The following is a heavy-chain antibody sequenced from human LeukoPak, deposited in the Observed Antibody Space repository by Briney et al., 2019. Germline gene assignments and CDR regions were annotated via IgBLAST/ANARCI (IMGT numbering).Heavy chain of an antibody. CDR2: ITASGTAM. V-gene: IGHV3-23*01. CDR1: GFTFSSYS. Sequence: GGSLRLSCAASGFTFSSYSMNWVRQAPGKGLEWVSHITASGTAMFYADSVKGRFTISRDNSKNTLYLQMNSLRAEDTVVYYCAKISDYYGSGSYYRWGQGTLVTVSS. CDR3: AKISDYYGSGSYYR. D-gene: IGHD3-10*01. J-gene: IGHJ5*02.